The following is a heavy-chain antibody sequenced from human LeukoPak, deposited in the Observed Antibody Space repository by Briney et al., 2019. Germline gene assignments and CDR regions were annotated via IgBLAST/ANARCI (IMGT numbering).Heavy chain of an antibody. CDR2: IREDGSDN. J-gene: IGHJ4*02. CDR3: TRDVHDY. D-gene: IGHD3-10*02. Sequence: GGSLRLSCAVSGFTVSSYWMSWVRQAPGKGLEWVATIREDGSDNYYVDSVKGRFSISRDNAENSLYLQMNSLRAEDTAVYYCTRDVHDYWGQGTLVTVSS. V-gene: IGHV3-7*01. CDR1: GFTVSSYW.